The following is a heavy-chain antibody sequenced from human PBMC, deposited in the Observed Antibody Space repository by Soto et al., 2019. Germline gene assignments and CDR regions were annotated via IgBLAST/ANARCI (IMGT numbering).Heavy chain of an antibody. CDR1: GVSISSGGYY. Sequence: SETLSLTCTVSGVSISSGGYYWGWIRQHPGKGLEWIGNIYHSGRTYYNPSLKSRVIMSVDTPKNHFSLNLNSVTAADTAMYYCVSVVGGDSEYYFDDWGQGTLVTVSS. D-gene: IGHD4-17*01. CDR2: IYHSGRT. V-gene: IGHV4-31*03. J-gene: IGHJ4*02. CDR3: VSVVGGDSEYYFDD.